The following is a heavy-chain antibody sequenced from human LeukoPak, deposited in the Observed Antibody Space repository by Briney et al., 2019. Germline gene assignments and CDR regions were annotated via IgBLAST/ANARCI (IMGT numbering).Heavy chain of an antibody. D-gene: IGHD1-26*01. V-gene: IGHV3-30*03. CDR3: AREGEGYSGSYNFDY. CDR1: GFTFSSYG. Sequence: GRSLRLSCAASGFTFSSYGMPWVRQAPGKGLEWVAVISYDGSNKYYADSVKGRFTISRDNSKNTLYLQMNSLRAEDTAVYYCAREGEGYSGSYNFDYWGQGTLVTVSS. J-gene: IGHJ4*02. CDR2: ISYDGSNK.